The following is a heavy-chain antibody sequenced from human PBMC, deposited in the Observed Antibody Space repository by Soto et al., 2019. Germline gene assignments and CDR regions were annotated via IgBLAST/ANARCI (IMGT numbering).Heavy chain of an antibody. CDR2: INDSGST. Sequence: QVQLQQWGAGLLKPSETLSLTCAVYGGSFSGYYWSWIRQPPGKGLEWIGEINDSGSTNYNPSRKSRVPISVDTSKNQFSLKLSSVTAADTAVYYCARVISWYTPSAYGMDVWGKGTTVTVSS. CDR3: ARVISWYTPSAYGMDV. J-gene: IGHJ6*04. D-gene: IGHD6-13*01. V-gene: IGHV4-34*01. CDR1: GGSFSGYY.